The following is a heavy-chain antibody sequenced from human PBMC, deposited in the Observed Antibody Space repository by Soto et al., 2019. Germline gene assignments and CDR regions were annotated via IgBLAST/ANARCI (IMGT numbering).Heavy chain of an antibody. CDR1: GGSFSGYY. J-gene: IGHJ6*02. V-gene: IGHV4-34*01. CDR3: ARVCGLMTKVTTNKAGMDV. D-gene: IGHD4-17*01. CDR2: INHSGST. Sequence: PSETLSLTCAVYGGSFSGYYWSWIRQPPGKGLEWIGEINHSGSTNYNPSLKSRVTISVDTSKNQFSLKLSSVTAADTAVYYCARVCGLMTKVTTNKAGMDVWGQGTTVTVSS.